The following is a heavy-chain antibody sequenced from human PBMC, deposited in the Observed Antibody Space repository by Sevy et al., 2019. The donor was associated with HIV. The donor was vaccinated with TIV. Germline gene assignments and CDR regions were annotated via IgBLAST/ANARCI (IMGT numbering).Heavy chain of an antibody. Sequence: GGSLRLSCAASGFTFTEFVISWVRQAPGKGLEWVSTINSGGGSTYYADSVKGRFTISRDNSQNTLDLQMNSLRAEDTAVYYCAKDVVGGYYDSSGYSDHWGQGTLVTVS. CDR1: GFTFTEFV. CDR2: INSGGGST. V-gene: IGHV3-23*01. J-gene: IGHJ4*02. CDR3: AKDVVGGYYDSSGYSDH. D-gene: IGHD3-22*01.